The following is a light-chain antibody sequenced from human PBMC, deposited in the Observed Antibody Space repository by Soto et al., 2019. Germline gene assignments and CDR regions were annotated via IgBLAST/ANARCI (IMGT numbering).Light chain of an antibody. CDR2: EVS. CDR3: SSYAGSSTLYV. Sequence: QSALTQPPSASGSPGQSVTISCTGTSNDFGDYNYVSWYQQHPGKAPKLMIYEVSKRPSGVPGRFSGSKSGNTASLTVSGLQAEDEADYYCSSYAGSSTLYVFGTGTKVTVL. J-gene: IGLJ1*01. CDR1: SNDFGDYNY. V-gene: IGLV2-8*01.